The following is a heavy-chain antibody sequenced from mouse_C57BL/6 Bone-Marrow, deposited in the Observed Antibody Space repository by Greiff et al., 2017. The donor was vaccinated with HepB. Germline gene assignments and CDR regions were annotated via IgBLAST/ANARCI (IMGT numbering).Heavy chain of an antibody. V-gene: IGHV1-81*01. J-gene: IGHJ3*01. Sequence: QVQLQQSGAELARPGASVKLSCKASGYTFTSYGISWVKQRTGQGLEWIGEIYPRSGNTYYNEKFKGKATLTADKSSSTAYMELRSLTSEDSAVYFWARDAYYSNYVWAWFAYWGQGTLVTVSA. CDR3: ARDAYYSNYVWAWFAY. CDR1: GYTFTSYG. CDR2: IYPRSGNT. D-gene: IGHD2-5*01.